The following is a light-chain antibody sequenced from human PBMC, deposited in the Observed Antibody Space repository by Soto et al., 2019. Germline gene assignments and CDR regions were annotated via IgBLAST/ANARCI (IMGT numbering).Light chain of an antibody. V-gene: IGKV3-15*01. CDR3: QQYYMWPLT. J-gene: IGKJ4*01. CDR1: QSVSRN. CDR2: GAS. Sequence: EVVMTQSPATLSLSPGERATLSCRASQSVSRNLAWYQQKPGQAPRLLMYGASTRATGIPARFSGSGSGTEFTLTISSLQSEDFAVYYCQQYYMWPLTFGGGTNVEI.